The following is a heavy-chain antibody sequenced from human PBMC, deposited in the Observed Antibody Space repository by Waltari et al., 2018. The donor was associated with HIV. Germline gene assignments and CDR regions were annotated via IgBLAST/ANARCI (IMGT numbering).Heavy chain of an antibody. Sequence: QPQLQESGPGLVKPSESLSLTCTVSGDSVGDSKYYWGWIRQPPGKGLDCIGGIYYRGCPYYNPSLKSRVTISLETSKNQFSLTLSSVADEDTAVYYCARGRNGNYPPQFDYWGQGTLVTVSS. V-gene: IGHV4-39*07. CDR1: GDSVGDSKYY. CDR3: ARGRNGNYPPQFDY. CDR2: IYYRGCP. D-gene: IGHD1-7*01. J-gene: IGHJ4*02.